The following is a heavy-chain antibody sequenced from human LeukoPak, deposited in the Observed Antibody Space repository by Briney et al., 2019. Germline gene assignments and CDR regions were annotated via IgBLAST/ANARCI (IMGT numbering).Heavy chain of an antibody. J-gene: IGHJ4*02. CDR3: TRVTYYYDNSGYFHFDS. V-gene: IGHV3-49*04. CDR2: IRRKAHGGTT. Sequence: GGSLRLSCTTSGFTFGDYAMRWVRQAPGKGLEWVSFIRRKAHGGTTEYAASVKGRFSSSRDDSKSIAYLQMNNLKTEDTAVYFCTRVTYYYDNSGYFHFDSWGQGSLVTVSS. D-gene: IGHD3-22*01. CDR1: GFTFGDYA.